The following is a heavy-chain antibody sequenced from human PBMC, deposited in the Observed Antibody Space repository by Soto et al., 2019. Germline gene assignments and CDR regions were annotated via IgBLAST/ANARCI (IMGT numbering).Heavy chain of an antibody. D-gene: IGHD2-8*01. Sequence: ASVKVSCKASGYSFTDYHIHWVRQAPGQGLEWLGRINPKSGGTSTAQKFQGWVTMTTDTSIGTASMELTRLTSDDTAIYYCARGDSTDCSNGVCSFFYNHDMDVWGQGTT. J-gene: IGHJ6*02. CDR1: GYSFTDYH. CDR3: ARGDSTDCSNGVCSFFYNHDMDV. CDR2: INPKSGGT. V-gene: IGHV1-2*04.